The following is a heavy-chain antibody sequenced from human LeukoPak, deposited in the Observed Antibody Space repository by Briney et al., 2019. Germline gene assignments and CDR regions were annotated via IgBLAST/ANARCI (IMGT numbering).Heavy chain of an antibody. Sequence: PGRSLRLSCVASGFTFSRSGMHWVRQAPGKGLEWVAVVSNDGSNKHYADSVKGRFTISRDNSKNTLYLEMNSVRPEDTAVYYCAKDPGIAAAGPYYGMGVWGQGTTVTVSS. J-gene: IGHJ6*02. CDR1: GFTFSRSG. D-gene: IGHD6-13*01. V-gene: IGHV3-30*18. CDR2: VSNDGSNK. CDR3: AKDPGIAAAGPYYGMGV.